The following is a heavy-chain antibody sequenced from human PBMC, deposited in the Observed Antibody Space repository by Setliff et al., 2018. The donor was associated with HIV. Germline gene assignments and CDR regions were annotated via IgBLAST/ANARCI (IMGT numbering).Heavy chain of an antibody. CDR1: GGSISSSSYY. D-gene: IGHD3-22*01. Sequence: PSETLSLTCTVSGGSISSSSYYWGWIRQPPGKGLEWIGSIYYSGSTYYNPSLKSRVTISVDTSKNQFSLKLSSVTAADTAVYYCLRGSYYDSSGYLSPYLDYWGQGTLVTVSS. CDR2: IYYSGST. CDR3: LRGSYYDSSGYLSPYLDY. V-gene: IGHV4-39*07. J-gene: IGHJ4*02.